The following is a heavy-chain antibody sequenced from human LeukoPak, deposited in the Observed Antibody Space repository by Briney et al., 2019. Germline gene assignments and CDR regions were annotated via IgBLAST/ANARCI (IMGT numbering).Heavy chain of an antibody. V-gene: IGHV1-2*02. CDR1: GYTFTGYY. CDR2: INPNSGGT. J-gene: IGHJ6*03. CDR3: ARDLATSIIYYYMDV. D-gene: IGHD1-26*01. Sequence: ASVKVSCKASGYTFTGYYMHWVRQAPGQGLEWMGWINPNSGGTKYVQKFQGRITMTRDTSISTAHMELSRLGSDDTAVYYCARDLATSIIYYYMDVWGKGTTVTVSS.